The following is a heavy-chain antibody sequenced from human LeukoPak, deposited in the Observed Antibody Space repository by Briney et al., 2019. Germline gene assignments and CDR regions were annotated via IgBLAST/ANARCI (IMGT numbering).Heavy chain of an antibody. V-gene: IGHV3-23*01. Sequence: GGSLRLSCAASGFTFSSYWMNWVRQAPGKGLEWVSAISGSGGSTYYADSVKGRFTISRDNSKNSLYLQMNSLRAEDTAVYYCAELGITMIGGVWGKGTTVTISS. CDR2: ISGSGGST. CDR1: GFTFSSYW. D-gene: IGHD3-10*02. CDR3: AELGITMIGGV. J-gene: IGHJ6*04.